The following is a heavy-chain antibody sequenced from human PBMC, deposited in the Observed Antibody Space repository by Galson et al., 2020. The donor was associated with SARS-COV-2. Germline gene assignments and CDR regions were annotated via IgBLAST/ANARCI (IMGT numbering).Heavy chain of an antibody. CDR2: ISTSGTDT. J-gene: IGHJ5*02. V-gene: IGHV3-11*03. CDR3: ARRDSRRIPHP. D-gene: IGHD2-21*01. Sequence: GGSLRLSCAASGFTFSDYYMSWIRQAPGKGLECVSHISTSGTDTNYADSVKGRFTISRDNAKNSVYLQMNSLRVEDTAVYYCARRDSRRIPHPWGQGTLVIVSS. CDR1: GFTFSDYY.